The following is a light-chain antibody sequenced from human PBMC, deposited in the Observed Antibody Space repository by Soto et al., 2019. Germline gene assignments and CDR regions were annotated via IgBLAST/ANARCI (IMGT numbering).Light chain of an antibody. J-gene: IGLJ3*02. CDR3: QSYDSSLPRV. CDR2: NNI. CDR1: SSNIGAGYD. V-gene: IGLV1-40*01. Sequence: QSVLTQPPSVSGAPGHRVTISCTGSSSNIGAGYDVHWYQQLPGTAPKLLIYNNINRPSGVPDRFSGSKSGTSASLAITGLQAEDEAYYYCQSYDSSLPRVFGGGTKVTVL.